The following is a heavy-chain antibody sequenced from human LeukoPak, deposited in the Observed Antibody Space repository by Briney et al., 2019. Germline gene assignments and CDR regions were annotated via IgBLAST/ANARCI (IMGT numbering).Heavy chain of an antibody. Sequence: GGSLRLSCAASGFIFSSYEMHWVRQAPGKGLEWVSYISSSGSTIYCADSVKGRFTISRDIAKNSLYLQMNSLRAEDTAVFYCAREYNILTRQAAPSYGMDGLGKGTTV. D-gene: IGHD3-9*01. V-gene: IGHV3-48*03. J-gene: IGHJ6*04. CDR3: AREYNILTRQAAPSYGMDG. CDR1: GFIFSSYE. CDR2: ISSSGSTI.